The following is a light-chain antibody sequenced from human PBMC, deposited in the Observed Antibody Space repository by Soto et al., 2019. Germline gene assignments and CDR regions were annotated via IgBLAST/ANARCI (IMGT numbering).Light chain of an antibody. V-gene: IGKV3-15*01. CDR2: GAS. CDR1: HSVSSK. J-gene: IGKJ1*01. CDR3: HQYNSWLRT. Sequence: EIVMTQSPATLSVSPGEGATLSCMASHSVSSKLAWYQQKPGQAPRLLIYGASTRATGIPARFSGSGSGTEFTLIISSLQSEDSAVYYGHQYNSWLRTFLXGTKVDIX.